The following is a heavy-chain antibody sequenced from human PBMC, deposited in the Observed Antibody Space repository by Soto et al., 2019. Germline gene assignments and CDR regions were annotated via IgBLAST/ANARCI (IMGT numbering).Heavy chain of an antibody. CDR1: GYTFTSYD. Sequence: ASVKVSCKASGYTFTSYDSNWVRQATGQGLEWMGWMNPNSGNTGYAQKFQGRVTMTRNTSISTAYMELSSLRSEDTAVYYCARGDTGDILTGYYSPIPDYWGQGTLVTVSS. CDR2: MNPNSGNT. CDR3: ARGDTGDILTGYYSPIPDY. J-gene: IGHJ4*02. V-gene: IGHV1-8*01. D-gene: IGHD3-9*01.